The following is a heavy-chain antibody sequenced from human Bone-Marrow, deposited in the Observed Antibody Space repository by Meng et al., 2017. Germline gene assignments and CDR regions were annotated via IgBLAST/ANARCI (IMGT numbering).Heavy chain of an antibody. V-gene: IGHV3-74*01. CDR1: GFSLSNYW. D-gene: IGHD2-2*01. Sequence: GESLKIPCAASGFSLSNYWVHWVPQAPKKGLVWVSRINSDGRSINYADSVKGRFTISRDNAKNTLDLEMNSLRAGDTAVYYCVRDDCSSTSCYADAFDLWGQGTMVTVSS. CDR3: VRDDCSSTSCYADAFDL. CDR2: INSDGRSI. J-gene: IGHJ3*01.